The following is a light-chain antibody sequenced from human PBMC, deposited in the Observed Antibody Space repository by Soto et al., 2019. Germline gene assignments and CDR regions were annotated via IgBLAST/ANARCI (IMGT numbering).Light chain of an antibody. V-gene: IGLV2-14*01. CDR3: SSYTSSSTLSYV. J-gene: IGLJ1*01. CDR2: EVS. Sequence: QSALTQPASVSGSPGQSITISCTGTSSDVGGYNYASWYQQHPGKAPKLMIYEVSNRPSGVSNRFPGSKSGNTASLTISGLQAEDEADYYCSSYTSSSTLSYVFGTGTKVTVL. CDR1: SSDVGGYNY.